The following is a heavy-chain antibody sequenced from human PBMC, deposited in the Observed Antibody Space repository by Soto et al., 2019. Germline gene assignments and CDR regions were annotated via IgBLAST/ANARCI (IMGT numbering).Heavy chain of an antibody. D-gene: IGHD3-9*01. CDR2: ISAYNGNT. CDR1: GYTFTSYG. CDR3: ARDAPYYDILTGYYLGPARNAFDI. Sequence: ASVKVSCKASGYTFTSYGISWVRQAPGQGLEWMGWISAYNGNTNYAQKLQGRVTMTTDTSTSTAYMELRSLRSDDTAVYYCARDAPYYDILTGYYLGPARNAFDIWGQGTMVTVSS. J-gene: IGHJ3*02. V-gene: IGHV1-18*01.